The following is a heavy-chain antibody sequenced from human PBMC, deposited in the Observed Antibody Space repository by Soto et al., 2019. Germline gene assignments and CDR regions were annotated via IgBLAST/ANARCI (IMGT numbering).Heavy chain of an antibody. V-gene: IGHV1-3*01. D-gene: IGHD1-7*01. J-gene: IGHJ4*02. CDR2: INAGNGNT. Sequence: ASVKVSCKASGYTFTSYAMHWVRQAPGQRLEWMGWINAGNGNTKYSQKFQGRVTITRDTSASTAYMELSSLRSEDTAVYYCARESTGTTPSGFDYWGQGTLVTVSS. CDR3: ARESTGTTPSGFDY. CDR1: GYTFTSYA.